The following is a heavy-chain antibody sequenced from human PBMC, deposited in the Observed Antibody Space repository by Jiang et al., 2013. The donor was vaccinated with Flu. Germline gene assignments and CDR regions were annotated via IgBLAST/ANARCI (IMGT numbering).Heavy chain of an antibody. V-gene: IGHV3-15*07. J-gene: IGHJ4*02. Sequence: SGFTFSNAWMNWVRQAPGKGLEWVGRIKSKTEGGTTDHAAPVKGRFTISRDDSKNTLYLQMNSLKTEDTAVYYCSTLSVTNYFDYWGQGTLVTVSS. CDR1: GFTFSNAW. CDR2: IKSKTEGGTT. CDR3: STLSVTNYFDY. D-gene: IGHD4-17*01.